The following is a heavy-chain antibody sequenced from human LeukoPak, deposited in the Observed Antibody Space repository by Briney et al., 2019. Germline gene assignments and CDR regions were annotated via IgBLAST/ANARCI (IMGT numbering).Heavy chain of an antibody. Sequence: ASVKVSCKASGYTFTSYGISWVRQAPGQGLEWMGWISAYNGNTNYAQKLQGRVTMTTDTSTSTAYMELRSLRSEDTAVYYCARGGRDGYNPYYFDYWGQGTLVTVSS. CDR2: ISAYNGNT. J-gene: IGHJ4*02. D-gene: IGHD5-24*01. CDR3: ARGGRDGYNPYYFDY. V-gene: IGHV1-18*01. CDR1: GYTFTSYG.